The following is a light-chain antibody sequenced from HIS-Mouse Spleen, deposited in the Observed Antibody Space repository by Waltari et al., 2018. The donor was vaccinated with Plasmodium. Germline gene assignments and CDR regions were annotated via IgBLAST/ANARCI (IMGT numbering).Light chain of an antibody. CDR1: QSVSSSD. V-gene: IGKV3-20*01. Sequence: EIVLTQSPGTLSFSPEERATLSCRASQSVSSSDLAWYQQKPGQAPRILVYGTTSRATGVPDRFSGSGSETDFTLTISRLEPEDFAVYYCQQYGSSRVTFGPGTKVEIK. J-gene: IGKJ3*01. CDR2: GTT. CDR3: QQYGSSRVT.